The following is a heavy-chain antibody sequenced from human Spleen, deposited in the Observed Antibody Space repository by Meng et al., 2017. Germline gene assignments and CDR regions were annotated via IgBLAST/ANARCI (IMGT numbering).Heavy chain of an antibody. CDR2: TYYRSKWYN. V-gene: IGHV6-1*01. Sequence: QIQLQQSGPGLLTPSKTLPLTCAISGDSVSSNSAAWNCLRQSPSRGLEWLGRTYYRSKWYNDYAVSVTSRITINPDTSKNQFSLQLNSVTPEDTAVYYCARQEGAFDYWGQGTLVTVSS. CDR1: GDSVSSNSAA. D-gene: IGHD3-16*01. J-gene: IGHJ4*02. CDR3: ARQEGAFDY.